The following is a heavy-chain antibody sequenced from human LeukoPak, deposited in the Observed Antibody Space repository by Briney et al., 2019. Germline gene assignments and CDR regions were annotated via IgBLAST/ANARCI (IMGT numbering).Heavy chain of an antibody. V-gene: IGHV4-38-2*02. CDR2: IYHSGST. CDR3: ARSHHELRSAPYDY. CDR1: GYSISSGYY. D-gene: IGHD1-14*01. Sequence: PSETLSLTCTVSGYSISSGYYWGWIRQPPGKGLEWIGSIYHSGSTYYNPSLKSRVTISVDTSKNQFSLKLSSVTAADTAVYYCARSHHELRSAPYDYWGQGTLVTVSS. J-gene: IGHJ4*02.